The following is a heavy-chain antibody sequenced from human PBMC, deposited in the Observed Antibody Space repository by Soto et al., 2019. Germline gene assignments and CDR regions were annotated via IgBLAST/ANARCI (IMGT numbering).Heavy chain of an antibody. CDR3: ARVSNAYAGSGAFDY. D-gene: IGHD2-15*01. Sequence: SATLSLTCSISGGSISGFYWIWIRQPPGKGLEWLGYIYSTGSATYNPSLASRVTVSVDVSNNVLSLHLGSVTAADTALYYCARVSNAYAGSGAFDYWGLGTPVTVSS. J-gene: IGHJ4*02. CDR1: GGSISGFY. V-gene: IGHV4-59*01. CDR2: IYSTGSA.